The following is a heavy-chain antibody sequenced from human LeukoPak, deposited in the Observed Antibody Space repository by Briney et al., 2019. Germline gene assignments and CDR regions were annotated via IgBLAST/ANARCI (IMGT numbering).Heavy chain of an antibody. V-gene: IGHV1-2*02. D-gene: IGHD6-19*01. CDR1: GYTFTGYY. J-gene: IGHJ6*03. Sequence: ASVKVSCKASGYTFTGYYMHWVRQAPGQGLEWMGWINPNSGGTNYAQKFKGRVTMTRDTSISTAYMELSRLRSDDTAVYYCASTSLSSGSLTYYYHYMDVWGKGTTVTVSS. CDR2: INPNSGGT. CDR3: ASTSLSSGSLTYYYHYMDV.